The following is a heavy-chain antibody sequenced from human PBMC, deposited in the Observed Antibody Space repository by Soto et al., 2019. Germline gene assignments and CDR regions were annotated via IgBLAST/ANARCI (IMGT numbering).Heavy chain of an antibody. CDR2: ISAYNRNT. CDR3: ARIKYNWNDGNFDS. CDR1: GYTFTNYG. V-gene: IGHV1-18*01. D-gene: IGHD1-1*01. J-gene: IGHJ4*02. Sequence: ASVKVSCKASGYTFTNYGISWVRQAPGQGLEWMGWISAYNRNTNYAQELQGRVTMTTDTSTSTAYMELRSLRSDDTAVYYCARIKYNWNDGNFDSWGQGTLVTVSS.